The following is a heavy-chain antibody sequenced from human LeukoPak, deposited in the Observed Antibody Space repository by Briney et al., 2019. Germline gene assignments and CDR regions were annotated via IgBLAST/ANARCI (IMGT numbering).Heavy chain of an antibody. J-gene: IGHJ4*02. V-gene: IGHV1-2*02. CDR2: INPNSGGT. D-gene: IGHD3-22*01. CDR1: GYTFTGYY. CDR3: ARGRYYYDSSGYYFDY. Sequence: ASVKASCKASGYTFTGYYMHWVRQAPGQGLEWMGWINPNSGGTNYAQKFQGRVTMTRDTSISTAYMELSRLRSDDTAVYYCARGRYYYDSSGYYFDYWGQGTLVTVSS.